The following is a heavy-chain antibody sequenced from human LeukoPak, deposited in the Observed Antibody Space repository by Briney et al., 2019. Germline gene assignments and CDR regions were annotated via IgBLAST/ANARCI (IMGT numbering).Heavy chain of an antibody. V-gene: IGHV4-34*01. CDR3: ARGQSIAAAGAFDY. D-gene: IGHD6-13*01. J-gene: IGHJ4*02. Sequence: WETLSLTCAVYGGSFSGYYWSWIRQPPGKGLEWIGEIYHSGSTNYNPSLKSRVTISVDKSKNQFSLKLSSVTAADTAVYYCARGQSIAAAGAFDYWGQGTLVTVSS. CDR2: IYHSGST. CDR1: GGSFSGYY.